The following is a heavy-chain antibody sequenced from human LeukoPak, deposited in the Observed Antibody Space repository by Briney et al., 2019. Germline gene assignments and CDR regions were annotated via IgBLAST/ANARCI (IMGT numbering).Heavy chain of an antibody. CDR1: GYSFTSDW. CDR3: ARPGYSSGWYGYYFDY. Sequence: GESLKISCKGSGYSFTSDWIGWVRQMPGKGLEWMGIIYPGDSDTRYSPSFQGQVTISADKSISTAYLQWSSLKASDTAMYYCARPGYSSGWYGYYFDYWGQGTLVTVSS. V-gene: IGHV5-51*01. J-gene: IGHJ4*02. D-gene: IGHD6-19*01. CDR2: IYPGDSDT.